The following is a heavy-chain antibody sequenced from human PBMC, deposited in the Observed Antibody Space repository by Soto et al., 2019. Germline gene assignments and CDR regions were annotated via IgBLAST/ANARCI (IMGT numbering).Heavy chain of an antibody. CDR2: ISAFNGDT. J-gene: IGHJ4*02. CDR1: GFTFTRYG. Sequence: QVQLVQSGAEVKKPGASVKVSCKASGFTFTRYGISWVRQAPGQGLEWMGWISAFNGDTKYAQRLQGRVSMTTDTSKDTAYMERRILRSDDTAVYYCAIDSPSSGLLGTNYWGQGTLVSVSS. D-gene: IGHD6-19*01. CDR3: AIDSPSSGLLGTNY. V-gene: IGHV1-18*01.